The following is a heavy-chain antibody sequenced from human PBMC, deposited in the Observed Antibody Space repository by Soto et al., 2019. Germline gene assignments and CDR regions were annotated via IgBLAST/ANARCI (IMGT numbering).Heavy chain of an antibody. CDR3: ARDSPLSGTPTLDN. D-gene: IGHD1-1*01. V-gene: IGHV4-31*03. CDR2: IYYSGST. CDR1: GGSISSGGYY. J-gene: IGHJ4*02. Sequence: SETLSLTCTVSGGSISSGGYYWSWIRQHPGKGLEGIGYIYYSGSTYYNPSLKSRLTISVDTSKSQFSLKLSSVTAPDTALYYGARDSPLSGTPTLDNWGKGTLVTVSS.